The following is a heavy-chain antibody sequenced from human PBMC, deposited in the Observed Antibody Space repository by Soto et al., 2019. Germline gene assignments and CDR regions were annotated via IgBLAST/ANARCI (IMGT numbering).Heavy chain of an antibody. V-gene: IGHV3-33*01. CDR3: ARERKYCSSTSCSDYFDY. D-gene: IGHD2-2*01. J-gene: IGHJ4*02. CDR2: IWYDGSNK. CDR1: GFTFSSYG. Sequence: GGSLRLSCAASGFTFSSYGMHWVRQAPGKGLEWVAVIWYDGSNKYYADSVKGRFTISRDNSKNTLYLQMNSLRAEDTAVYYCARERKYCSSTSCSDYFDYWGQGTLVTVSS.